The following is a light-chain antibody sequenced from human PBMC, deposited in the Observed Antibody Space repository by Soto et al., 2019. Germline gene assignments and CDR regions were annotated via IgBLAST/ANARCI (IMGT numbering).Light chain of an antibody. CDR3: ATRDNSLKTGV. CDR2: DNS. CDR1: SSNIGNNY. J-gene: IGLJ3*02. Sequence: QAVVTQPPSVSAAPGQKVTISCSGSSSNIGNNYVSWYQHFPGTAPKLLIYDNSKRPSGTPDRFSGSKSGTSATLGITGLQTGDEADYYCATRDNSLKTGVFGGGTQLTVL. V-gene: IGLV1-51*01.